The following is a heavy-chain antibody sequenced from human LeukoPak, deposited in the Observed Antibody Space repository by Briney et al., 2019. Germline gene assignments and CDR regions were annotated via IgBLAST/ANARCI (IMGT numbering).Heavy chain of an antibody. CDR1: GYTFTSYG. CDR2: ISAYNGNT. V-gene: IGHV1-18*01. Sequence: ASVKVSCKASGYTFTSYGISWVRQAPGQGLEWMGWISAYNGNTNYAQKLQGRVTMTTDTSTSTAYMELRSLRSDDTAVYYCARDRKFPRFLEWLLLRDVSPDYGMDVWGRGTTVTVSS. D-gene: IGHD3-3*01. CDR3: ARDRKFPRFLEWLLLRDVSPDYGMDV. J-gene: IGHJ6*02.